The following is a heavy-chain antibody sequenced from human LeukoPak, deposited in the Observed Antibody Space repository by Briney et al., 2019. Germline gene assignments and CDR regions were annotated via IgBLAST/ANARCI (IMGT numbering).Heavy chain of an antibody. D-gene: IGHD1-26*01. CDR2: SSPSAGTT. J-gene: IGHJ3*02. CDR3: ASNIGGSYGLSAFDI. Sequence: WASVKVSCKASGYIFTIYYIHWVRQAPGQGLEWMGISSPSAGTTKYAQNFQGRVTMTTDMSTSTVYMEVSSLRSDDTAVYYCASNIGGSYGLSAFDIWGQGTMVTVSS. V-gene: IGHV1-46*01. CDR1: GYIFTIYY.